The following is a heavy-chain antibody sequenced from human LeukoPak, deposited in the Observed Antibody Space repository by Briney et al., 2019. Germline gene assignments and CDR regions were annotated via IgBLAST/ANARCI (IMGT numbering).Heavy chain of an antibody. CDR2: ISSSASTI. CDR3: ARGYYDSNAQLFDY. D-gene: IGHD3-22*01. V-gene: IGHV3-48*03. CDR1: GFTFSSYE. J-gene: IGHJ4*02. Sequence: GGSLRLSCAASGFTFSSYEMNWVRQAPGKGLEWVSYISSSASTIYYADSVKGRFTITRDNAKNSLYLQMNSLRAEDTAVYYCARGYYDSNAQLFDYWGQGTLVTVSS.